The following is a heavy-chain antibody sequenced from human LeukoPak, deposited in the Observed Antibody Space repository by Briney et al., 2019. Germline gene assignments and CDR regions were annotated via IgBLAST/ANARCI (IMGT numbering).Heavy chain of an antibody. V-gene: IGHV1-18*01. D-gene: IGHD6-19*01. J-gene: IGHJ4*02. CDR3: ARVQYSSGWYYFDY. CDR2: ISAYNGNT. CDR1: GYTFTSYV. Sequence: ASVKVSCKASGYTFTSYVISWVRQAPGQGLEWMVWISAYNGNTNYAQKLQGRVTMTTDTSTSTAYMELRSLRSDDTAVYYCARVQYSSGWYYFDYWGQGTLVTVSS.